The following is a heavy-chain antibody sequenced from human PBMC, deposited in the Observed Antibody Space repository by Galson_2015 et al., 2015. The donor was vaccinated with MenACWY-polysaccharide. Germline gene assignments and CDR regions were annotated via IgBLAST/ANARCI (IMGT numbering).Heavy chain of an antibody. CDR2: IGGSGGST. V-gene: IGHV3-23*01. D-gene: IGHD3-22*01. CDR3: AKRSERYYYDTSGYYPFDY. J-gene: IGHJ4*02. Sequence: WVRQAPGKGLKWVSSIGGSGGSTYYADSVKGRFTISRDNSKNTLYLQMNSLRAEDTAVYYCAKRSERYYYDTSGYYPFDYWGQGTLVTVSS.